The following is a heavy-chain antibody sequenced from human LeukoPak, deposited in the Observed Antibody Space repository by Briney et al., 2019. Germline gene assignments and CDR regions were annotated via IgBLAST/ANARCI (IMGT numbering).Heavy chain of an antibody. D-gene: IGHD3-22*01. CDR2: ISGSGGST. Sequence: GGSLRLSCAASGFTFSSYALSWVRQAPGKGLEWVSAISGSGGSTYYADSVKGRFTISRDNSKNTLYLQMNSLRAEDTAVYYCAKGPDRNYYFDYWGQGTLVTVSS. J-gene: IGHJ4*02. CDR3: AKGPDRNYYFDY. CDR1: GFTFSSYA. V-gene: IGHV3-23*01.